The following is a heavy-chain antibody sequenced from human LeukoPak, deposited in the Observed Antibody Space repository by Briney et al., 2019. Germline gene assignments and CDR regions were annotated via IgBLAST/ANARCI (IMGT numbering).Heavy chain of an antibody. Sequence: LSLTCAXXXDSVSXNSAAWNWIRQSPSRGLEWLGRTYYRSRWYNDYAVSVKSRITVNPDTSKNQFSLHLNSVTPDDTAVYYCARSADGTLDYWGQGTLVTVSS. D-gene: IGHD6-13*01. CDR2: TYYRSRWYN. CDR1: XDSVSXNSAA. J-gene: IGHJ4*02. V-gene: IGHV6-1*01. CDR3: ARSADGTLDY.